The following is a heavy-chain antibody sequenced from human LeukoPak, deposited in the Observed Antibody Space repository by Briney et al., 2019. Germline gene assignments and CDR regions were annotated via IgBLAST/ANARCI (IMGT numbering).Heavy chain of an antibody. CDR3: AKALYYYDSSGLTDY. CDR2: ISGSGGST. D-gene: IGHD3-22*01. Sequence: GGSLRLSCAASGFTFSSYAMSWVRQAPGKGLEWVSAISGSGGSTYYADSVKGRFTISRDNSKTTLYLQMNSLRAEDTAVYYCAKALYYYDSSGLTDYWGQGTLVTVSS. CDR1: GFTFSSYA. V-gene: IGHV3-23*01. J-gene: IGHJ4*02.